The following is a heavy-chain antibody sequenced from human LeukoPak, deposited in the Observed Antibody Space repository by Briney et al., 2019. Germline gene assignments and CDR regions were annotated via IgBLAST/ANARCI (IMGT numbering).Heavy chain of an antibody. D-gene: IGHD6-13*01. J-gene: IGHJ4*02. CDR1: GFTFDDYA. CDR2: ISWNSGSI. CDR3: ARSPYSSSWYCFDY. V-gene: IGHV3-9*01. Sequence: GGSLRLSCAAPGFTFDDYAMHWVRQAPGKGLEWVSGISWNSGSIGYADSVKGRFTISRDNSKNTLYLQMNSLRAEDTAVYYCARSPYSSSWYCFDYWGQGTLVTVSS.